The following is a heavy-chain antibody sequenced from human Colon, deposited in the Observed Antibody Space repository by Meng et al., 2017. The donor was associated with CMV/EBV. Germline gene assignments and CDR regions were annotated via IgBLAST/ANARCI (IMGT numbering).Heavy chain of an antibody. D-gene: IGHD6-25*01. V-gene: IGHV4-34*01. J-gene: IGHJ6*02. CDR1: GGSFSGWY. CDR3: ARMSSVYGMDV. CDR2: INYSGKT. Sequence: SATLSLTCAVSGGSFSGWYWAWIRQPPGKGLEWIGEINYSGKTNYDESLKSRVTMSVDTSKNQLSLQLTSVTAADTALYYCARMSSVYGMDVWGQGTTVTVS.